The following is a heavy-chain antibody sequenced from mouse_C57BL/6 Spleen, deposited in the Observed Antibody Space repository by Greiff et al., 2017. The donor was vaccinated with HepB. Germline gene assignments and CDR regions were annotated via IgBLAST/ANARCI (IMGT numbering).Heavy chain of an antibody. J-gene: IGHJ2*01. CDR1: GYTFTGYW. CDR2: ILPGSGST. Sequence: LQESGAELMKPGASVKLSCKATGYTFTGYWIEWVKQRPGHGLEWIGEILPGSGSTNYNEKFKGKATFTADTSSNTAYMQLSSLTTEDSAIYYCARRDYYYGSSYMGYFDYWGQGTTLTVSS. CDR3: ARRDYYYGSSYMGYFDY. V-gene: IGHV1-9*01. D-gene: IGHD1-1*01.